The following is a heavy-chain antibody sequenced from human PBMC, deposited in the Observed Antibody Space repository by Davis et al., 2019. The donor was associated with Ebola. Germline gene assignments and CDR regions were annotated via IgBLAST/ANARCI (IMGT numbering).Heavy chain of an antibody. CDR1: GFTFSSYG. V-gene: IGHV3-30*02. Sequence: GESLKISCAASGFTFSSYGMHWVRQAPGKGLEWVAFIRYDGSNKYYADSVKGRFTISRDNSKNTLYLQMNSRRAEDTAVYYCARDYAAWFGELLYYYYGMDVWGQGTTVTVSS. CDR3: ARDYAAWFGELLYYYYGMDV. CDR2: IRYDGSNK. D-gene: IGHD3-10*01. J-gene: IGHJ6*02.